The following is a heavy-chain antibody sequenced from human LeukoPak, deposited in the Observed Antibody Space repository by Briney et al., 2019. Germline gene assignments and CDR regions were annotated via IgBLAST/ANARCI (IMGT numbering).Heavy chain of an antibody. D-gene: IGHD4-17*01. J-gene: IGHJ4*02. CDR1: GFTFSSYW. Sequence: TGGSLRLSCAASGFTFSSYWMSWVRQAPGKGLEWVANIKQDGSEKYYVDSVKGRFTISRDNAKNSLYLQMNSLRAEDTAVYYCARVELVGPGATDYFDCWGQGTLVTVSS. V-gene: IGHV3-7*01. CDR3: ARVELVGPGATDYFDC. CDR2: IKQDGSEK.